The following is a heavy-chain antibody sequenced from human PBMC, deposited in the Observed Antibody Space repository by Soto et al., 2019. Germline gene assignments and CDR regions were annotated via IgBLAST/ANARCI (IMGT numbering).Heavy chain of an antibody. V-gene: IGHV3-11*04. CDR1: GFTFKNWA. J-gene: IGHJ4*02. Sequence: PGGSLRLSCAASGFTFKNWAMSWVRQAPGKGLEWVSIISGTGDATFYADSVKGRFTISRDNAKTSLYLHIDSLRAEDTAVYYCARDSGYSYGPLDYWGQGTLVTVSS. CDR3: ARDSGYSYGPLDY. CDR2: ISGTGDAT. D-gene: IGHD5-18*01.